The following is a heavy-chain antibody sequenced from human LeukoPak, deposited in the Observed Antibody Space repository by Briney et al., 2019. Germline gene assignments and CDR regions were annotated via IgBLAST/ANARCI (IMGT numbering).Heavy chain of an antibody. CDR3: AREGSDFWSGYSKGYFDY. CDR1: GFTFSSYG. D-gene: IGHD3-3*01. J-gene: IGHJ4*02. V-gene: IGHV3-30*02. Sequence: GESLRLSCAASGFTFSSYGMHWVRQAPGKGLEWVAFIRYDGSNKYYADSVKGRFTISRDNGKHSLYLQMNSLRAEDTAVYYCAREGSDFWSGYSKGYFDYWGRGTLVTVSS. CDR2: IRYDGSNK.